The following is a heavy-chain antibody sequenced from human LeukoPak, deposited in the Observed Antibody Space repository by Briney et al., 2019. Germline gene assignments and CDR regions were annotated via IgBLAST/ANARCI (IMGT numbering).Heavy chain of an antibody. Sequence: SETLSLTCTVSGGSISSYYWSWIRQPPGKGLEWIGYIYYSGSTYYNPSLKSRVTISVDTSKNQFSLKLSSVTAADTAVYYCARRVAAYYYYMDVWGKGTTVTISS. J-gene: IGHJ6*03. CDR2: IYYSGST. CDR1: GGSISSYY. D-gene: IGHD2-15*01. V-gene: IGHV4-59*04. CDR3: ARRVAAYYYYMDV.